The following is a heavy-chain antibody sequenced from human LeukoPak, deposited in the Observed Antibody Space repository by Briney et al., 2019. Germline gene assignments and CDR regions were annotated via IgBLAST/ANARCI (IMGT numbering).Heavy chain of an antibody. CDR1: GFTVSSDY. J-gene: IGHJ2*01. D-gene: IGHD4-17*01. CDR3: ARVKALDYGDYGASRDVWYFDL. Sequence: GGSLRLSCAASGFTVSSDYMTWVRQAPGKGLEWVSVIYSGGTTYYADSVKGRFTISRDNSKNTLYLQMNSLRAEDTAVYYCARVKALDYGDYGASRDVWYFDLWGRGTLVTVSS. CDR2: IYSGGTT. V-gene: IGHV3-53*01.